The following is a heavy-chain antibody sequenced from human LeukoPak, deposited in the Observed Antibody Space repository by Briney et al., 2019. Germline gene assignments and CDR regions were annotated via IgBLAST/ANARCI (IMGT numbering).Heavy chain of an antibody. J-gene: IGHJ6*03. CDR1: GYTFTGYY. CDR2: INPNSGGT. V-gene: IGHV1-2*02. D-gene: IGHD3-9*01. CDR3: ARGAAYDILTGYFFSAPMDV. Sequence: ASVKVSCKASGYTFTGYYMHWVRQAPGQGLEWMGCINPNSGGTNYAQKFQGRVTMTRDTSISTAYMELSRLRSDDTAVYYCARGAAYDILTGYFFSAPMDVWGKGTTVTISS.